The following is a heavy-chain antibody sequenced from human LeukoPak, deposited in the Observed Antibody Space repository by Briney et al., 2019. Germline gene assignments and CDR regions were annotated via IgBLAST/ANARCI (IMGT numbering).Heavy chain of an antibody. J-gene: IGHJ6*03. D-gene: IGHD5-12*01. CDR3: VREHNIVIPTARTYYYYYMDV. CDR2: VMDSGRT. V-gene: IGHV4-34*12. Sequence: SETLSLTCAVYGGTFSDYYRSWIRQSPGKGLEWIGEVMDSGRTNYNPSLKSRVTISIDTSKNQFSLRLSSMTAADTAVYYCVREHNIVIPTARTYYYYYMDVWGKGTTVTVSS. CDR1: GGTFSDYY.